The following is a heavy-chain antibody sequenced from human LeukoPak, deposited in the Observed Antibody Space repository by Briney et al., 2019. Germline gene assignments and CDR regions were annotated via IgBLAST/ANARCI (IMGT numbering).Heavy chain of an antibody. CDR2: IYYSGST. CDR3: ARLDGTIDY. V-gene: IGHV4-59*12. D-gene: IGHD3/OR15-3a*01. J-gene: IGHJ4*02. CDR1: NGSISSYY. Sequence: SETLSLTCTVSNGSISSYYWSWIRQPPGKGLEWIGYIYYSGSTYYNPSLKSRVTISVDTSKNQFSLKLSSVTAADTAVYYCARLDGTIDYWGQGTLVTVSS.